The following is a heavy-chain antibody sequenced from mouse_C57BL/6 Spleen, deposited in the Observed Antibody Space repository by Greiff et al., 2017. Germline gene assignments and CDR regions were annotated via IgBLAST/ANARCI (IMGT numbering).Heavy chain of an antibody. CDR1: GYSFTGYY. J-gene: IGHJ3*01. D-gene: IGHD1-1*01. CDR3: ARKSYGSSSFAY. CDR2: INPSTGVT. Sequence: EVQLQQSGPELVKPGASVKISCKASGYSFTGYYMNWVKQSPEKSLGWIGEINPSTGVTTYNQKFKAKATLTVDKSSSTAYMQLKSLTSEDSAVYYCARKSYGSSSFAYWGQVTRVTVSA. V-gene: IGHV1-42*01.